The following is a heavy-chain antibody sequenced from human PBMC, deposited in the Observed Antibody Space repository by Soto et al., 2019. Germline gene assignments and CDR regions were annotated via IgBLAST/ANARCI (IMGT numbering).Heavy chain of an antibody. V-gene: IGHV1-18*01. D-gene: IGHD2-15*01. J-gene: IGHJ5*02. CDR1: GYTFTSYG. CDR3: ARVAGSGSCYSRGWFDP. CDR2: ISAYNGNT. Sequence: QVQLVQSGAEVKKPGASVKVSCKASGYTFTSYGISWVRQAPGQGLEWMGWISAYNGNTNYAQKLQGRVTMTTDTTTSTAYMELRSLRSDDTAVYYCARVAGSGSCYSRGWFDPWGQGTLVTVSS.